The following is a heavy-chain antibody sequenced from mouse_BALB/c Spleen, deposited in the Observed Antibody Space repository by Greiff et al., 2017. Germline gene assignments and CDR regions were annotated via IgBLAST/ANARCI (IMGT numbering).Heavy chain of an antibody. CDR1: GYTFTSYT. V-gene: IGHV1-4*02. D-gene: IGHD1-1*01. CDR3: ARRGTITTVVATGDYFDY. J-gene: IGHJ2*01. CDR2: INPSSGYT. Sequence: QVQLQQSAAELARPGASVKMSCKASGYTFTSYTMHWVKQRPGQGLEWIGYINPSSGYTEYNQKFKDKTTLTADKSSSTAYMQLSSLTSEDSAVYYCARRGTITTVVATGDYFDYWGQGTTLTVSS.